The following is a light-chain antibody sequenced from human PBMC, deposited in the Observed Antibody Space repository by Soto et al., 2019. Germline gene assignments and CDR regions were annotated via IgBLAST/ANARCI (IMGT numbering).Light chain of an antibody. J-gene: IGKJ1*01. CDR2: LGS. V-gene: IGKV2-28*01. CDR3: MQSLQTRT. CDR1: QRLLHRSGYYF. Sequence: DIVVTQSPLSLSVTPGEPDSISCRSSQRLLHRSGYYFLDWYLQKPGQSPQVLIYLGSTRASGVPDRFSGSGSGTDFTLEISRVEAEDFGVYYCMQSLQTRTFGQGTKVEIK.